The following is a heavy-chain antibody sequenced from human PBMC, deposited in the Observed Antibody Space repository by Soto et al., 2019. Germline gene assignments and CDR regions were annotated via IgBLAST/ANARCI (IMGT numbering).Heavy chain of an antibody. CDR2: TYYRSKWYN. CDR3: ARDSIAVAGTEAHYYYYGMDV. J-gene: IGHJ6*02. V-gene: IGHV6-1*01. D-gene: IGHD6-19*01. CDR1: GDRVSSNSAA. Sequence: PSQTLSLTCAISGDRVSSNSAAWNWIRQSPARGLEWLGRTYYRSKWYNDYAVSVKSRITINPDTSKNQFSLQLNSVTPEDPAVYYCARDSIAVAGTEAHYYYYGMDVWGQGTTVTGSS.